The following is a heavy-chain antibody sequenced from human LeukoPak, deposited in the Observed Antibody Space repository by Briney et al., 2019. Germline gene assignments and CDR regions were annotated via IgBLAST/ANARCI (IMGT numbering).Heavy chain of an antibody. CDR1: GYTFTSYY. J-gene: IGHJ6*02. CDR2: INPSGGST. CDR3: AREGYGSGSSSGMDV. V-gene: IGHV1-46*01. D-gene: IGHD3-10*01. Sequence: GASVKVSCKASGYTFTSYYMHWVRQAPGQGLEWMGIINPSGGSTSYAQKFQGRVTMTRDTSTSTVYMELSSLRSEDTAVYYCAREGYGSGSSSGMDVWGQGTTVTVSS.